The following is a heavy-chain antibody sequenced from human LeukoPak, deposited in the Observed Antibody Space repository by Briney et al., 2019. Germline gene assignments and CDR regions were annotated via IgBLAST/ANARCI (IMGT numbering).Heavy chain of an antibody. V-gene: IGHV3-74*01. Sequence: GGSLRLSCSASGFTFSSYWMHWVRQVPGKGLVWVSGIKSDGSRTDFADSVKGRFTISRDNAKNTLYLQMNSLRAEDTAVYYCAKARGFCSGGSCYNPFDPWGQGTLVTVSS. CDR2: IKSDGSRT. CDR3: AKARGFCSGGSCYNPFDP. CDR1: GFTFSSYW. D-gene: IGHD2-15*01. J-gene: IGHJ5*02.